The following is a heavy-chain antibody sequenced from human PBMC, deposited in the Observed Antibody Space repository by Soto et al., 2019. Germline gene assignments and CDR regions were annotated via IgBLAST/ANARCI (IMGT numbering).Heavy chain of an antibody. Sequence: QVQLIQSAGEVKKPGASVKVSCKASGYTFTNYVIHWIRQAPGQGVEWMAWISPLKGNTNYAQKVQGRVTVTTDTSTNTVYMHLSGLRSDDTALYFCARSGEHPFDYWGQGSLVTVSS. CDR3: ARSGEHPFDY. CDR1: GYTFTNYV. V-gene: IGHV1-18*01. J-gene: IGHJ4*02. CDR2: ISPLKGNT. D-gene: IGHD5-12*01.